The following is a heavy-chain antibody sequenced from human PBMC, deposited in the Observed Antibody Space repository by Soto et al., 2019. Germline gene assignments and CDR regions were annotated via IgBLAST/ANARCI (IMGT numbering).Heavy chain of an antibody. D-gene: IGHD6-13*01. CDR2: IKSKTDGGTT. CDR3: TTAIAADGTPTHIYYYYGMDV. V-gene: IGHV3-15*07. Sequence: PGGSLRLSCAASGFTFSNAWMNWVRQAPGKGLEWVGRIKSKTDGGTTDYAAPVKGRFTISRDDSKNTLYLQMNSLKTEDTAVYYCTTAIAADGTPTHIYYYYGMDVWGQGTTVTVSS. CDR1: GFTFSNAW. J-gene: IGHJ6*02.